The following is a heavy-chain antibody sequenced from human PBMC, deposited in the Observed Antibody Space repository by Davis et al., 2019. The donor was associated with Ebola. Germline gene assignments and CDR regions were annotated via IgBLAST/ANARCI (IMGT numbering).Heavy chain of an antibody. CDR2: IQPDGSEK. CDR3: ARDLVDFVFYGMDV. CDR1: GFTFSNYW. Sequence: GESLMTPCAAPGFTFSNYWMSWVRQAPGKGLEWVANIQPDGSEKYYVDSVKGRFAISRDNAKKSLYLQMNSLRAEDTAVYYCARDLVDFVFYGMDVWGQGTTVTVSS. V-gene: IGHV3-7*03. D-gene: IGHD2-2*03. J-gene: IGHJ6*02.